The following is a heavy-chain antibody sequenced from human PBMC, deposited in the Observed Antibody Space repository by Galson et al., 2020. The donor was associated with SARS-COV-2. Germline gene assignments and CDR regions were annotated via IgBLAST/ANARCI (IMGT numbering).Heavy chain of an antibody. J-gene: IGHJ2*01. V-gene: IGHV1-69*01. CDR3: ARYWCERGISVAGRGYWYFDL. D-gene: IGHD6-19*01. Sequence: TYAVTWVRQAPGQGLEWMGWIIPLLGLADYAQRFQGRVTITADESSSTVYLDLGSLRYDDTAVYFCARYWCERGISVAGRGYWYFDLWGSGTLITVSS. CDR2: IIPLLGLA. CDR1: TYA.